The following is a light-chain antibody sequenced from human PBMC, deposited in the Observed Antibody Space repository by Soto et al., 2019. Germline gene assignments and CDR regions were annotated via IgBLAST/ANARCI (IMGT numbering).Light chain of an antibody. Sequence: QSVLTQPASVSGSPGQSITISCTGTGSDVGDYKYVSWYQQHPGKAPKLMIYEVNNRPSGVSNRFSGSKSGNTASLTISGLQIEVEADYNCCSYTNSITCVFGGGTKLTVL. CDR2: EVN. J-gene: IGLJ3*02. CDR3: CSYTNSITCV. CDR1: GSDVGDYKY. V-gene: IGLV2-14*01.